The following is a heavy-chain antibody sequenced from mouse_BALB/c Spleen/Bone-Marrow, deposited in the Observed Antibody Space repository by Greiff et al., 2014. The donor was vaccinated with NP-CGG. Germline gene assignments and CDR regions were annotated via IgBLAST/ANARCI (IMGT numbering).Heavy chain of an antibody. Sequence: EVHLVESGGGLVKPGGSLKLSRAASGFTFSNYGMSWVRQTPDKRLDLVATINNNGGKTYSTDSVKGRFTISRDNAKNTLYLQMSSLKSEDTAMYYCARDDGFYGLDRWGQGTSVTVSS. J-gene: IGHJ4*01. CDR1: GFTFSNYG. CDR3: ARDDGFYGLDR. D-gene: IGHD1-1*01. V-gene: IGHV5-6-3*01. CDR2: INNNGGKT.